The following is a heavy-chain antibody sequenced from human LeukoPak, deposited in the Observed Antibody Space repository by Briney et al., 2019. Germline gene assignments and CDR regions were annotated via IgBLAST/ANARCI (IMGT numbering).Heavy chain of an antibody. V-gene: IGHV3-23*01. D-gene: IGHD5-18*01. Sequence: GGSLRLSCAASGFTFSSYAMSWVRQAPGKGLEWVSAISGSGGSTYYADSVKGRFTISRDNSKNTLYLQMNSLRAEDTAVYYCAKGQFVDTAMALPDAEYFQHWGQGTLVTVSS. CDR3: AKGQFVDTAMALPDAEYFQH. CDR1: GFTFSSYA. CDR2: ISGSGGST. J-gene: IGHJ1*01.